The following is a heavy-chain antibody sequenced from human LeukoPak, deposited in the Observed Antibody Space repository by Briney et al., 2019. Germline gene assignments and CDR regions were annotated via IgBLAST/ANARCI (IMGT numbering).Heavy chain of an antibody. Sequence: GGSLRLSCAASGFTFSSYSMNWVRQAPGKGLEWVSYIGSSSSTIYYADSVKGRFTISRDNAKNSLYLQMNSLRAEDTAVYYCAREKSRGRITIFGVVSSWFDPWGQGTLVTVSS. V-gene: IGHV3-48*01. J-gene: IGHJ5*02. CDR2: IGSSSSTI. CDR3: AREKSRGRITIFGVVSSWFDP. D-gene: IGHD3-3*01. CDR1: GFTFSSYS.